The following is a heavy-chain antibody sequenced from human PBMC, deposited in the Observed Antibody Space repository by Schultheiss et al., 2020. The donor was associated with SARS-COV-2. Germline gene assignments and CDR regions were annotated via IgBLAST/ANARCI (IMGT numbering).Heavy chain of an antibody. V-gene: IGHV3-23*01. D-gene: IGHD3-22*01. Sequence: GGSLRLSCAASGFTFSTFAMSWVRQPPGKGLEWVSSISGSGSGTYYADSVQGRFTISRDNSKNTLYLQMNSLRAEDTAVYYCARDPYDSSGYYFDYWGQGTLVTVSS. CDR1: GFTFSTFA. CDR2: ISGSGSGT. J-gene: IGHJ4*02. CDR3: ARDPYDSSGYYFDY.